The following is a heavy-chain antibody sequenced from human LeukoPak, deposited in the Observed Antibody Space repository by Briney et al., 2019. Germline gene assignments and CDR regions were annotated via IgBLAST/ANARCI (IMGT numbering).Heavy chain of an antibody. D-gene: IGHD2-2*01. V-gene: IGHV3-74*01. J-gene: IGHJ6*04. CDR2: INSGGSST. CDR3: ARDAPGYCSSTSCYVYYYGMDV. Sequence: GGSLRLSCAASGVTFSSYWMHWVRQAPGKGLVWVSRINSGGSSTSYADSVKGRFTISRDNAKNPLYLQMNSLRAEDTAVYYCARDAPGYCSSTSCYVYYYGMDVWGKGTTVTVSS. CDR1: GVTFSSYW.